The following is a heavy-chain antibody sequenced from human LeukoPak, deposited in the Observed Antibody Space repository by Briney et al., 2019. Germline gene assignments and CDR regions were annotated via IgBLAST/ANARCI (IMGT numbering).Heavy chain of an antibody. V-gene: IGHV1-69*13. CDR1: GGSFSIYA. J-gene: IGHJ6*02. CDR2: IIPIFGTA. CDR3: ARGTRAGFYYYYGMDV. Sequence: ASVKVSCRASGGSFSIYAINWVRQAPGQGLEWMGGIIPIFGTANYAQKFQDRVTITAVESMSTVYMELSSLRSEDTAVYYCARGTRAGFYYYYGMDVWGQGTTVTVSS.